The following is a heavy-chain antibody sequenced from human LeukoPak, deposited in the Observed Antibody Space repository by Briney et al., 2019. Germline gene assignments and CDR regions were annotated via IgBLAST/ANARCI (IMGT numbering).Heavy chain of an antibody. Sequence: ASVKVSCKASGYTVTSYGISCVRQAPGQALEWMGGISAYNGNTNYTQKLQCIVTMTPDTSKTTAYLELRSLRSDDTAVYYCASGYRALYYYDGWGQGTMVTVSS. CDR2: ISAYNGNT. CDR3: ASGYRALYYYDG. D-gene: IGHD3-22*01. V-gene: IGHV1-18*01. J-gene: IGHJ4*02. CDR1: GYTVTSYG.